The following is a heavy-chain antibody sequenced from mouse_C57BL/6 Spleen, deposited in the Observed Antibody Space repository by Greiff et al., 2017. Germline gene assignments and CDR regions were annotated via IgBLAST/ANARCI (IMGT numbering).Heavy chain of an antibody. Sequence: EVQLVESGGGLVQPGGSLSFSCAASGFTFTDYYMSWVRQPPGKALEWLGFIRNKANGYTTEYSASVKGRFTIATDNSQSTLYLKKNALGAEDSATYYGARYEDYVRRPFAYWGKGTLVTVSA. CDR1: GFTFTDYY. J-gene: IGHJ3*01. D-gene: IGHD1-1*01. V-gene: IGHV7-3*01. CDR3: ARYEDYVRRPFAY. CDR2: IRNKANGYTT.